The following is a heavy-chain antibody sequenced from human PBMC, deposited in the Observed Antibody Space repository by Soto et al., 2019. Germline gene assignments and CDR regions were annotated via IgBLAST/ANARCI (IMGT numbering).Heavy chain of an antibody. V-gene: IGHV4-59*01. J-gene: IGHJ5*01. CDR2: IFYSGST. CDR1: GGSISSYY. Sequence: QVQLQESGPGLVKPSETLSLTCTVSGGSISSYYWSWIRQPPGKGLEWIGFIFYSGSTSYNPSLKSRVTISIATSEYQFSLKLNSVTAADTAVNYCASMNGDPVLSFDSWGQGTLVAVSS. CDR3: ASMNGDPVLSFDS. D-gene: IGHD3-10*01.